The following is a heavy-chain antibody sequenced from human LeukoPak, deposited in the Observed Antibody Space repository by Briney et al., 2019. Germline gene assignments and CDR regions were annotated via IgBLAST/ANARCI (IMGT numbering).Heavy chain of an antibody. CDR3: ARDADRSSWYPNWFDP. Sequence: PGGSLRLSCAASGFTFSSYSMNWVRQAPGKGLEWVSSISSSSSYIYYADSVKGRFTISRDNAKNSLYLQMNSLRAEDTAVYYCARDADRSSWYPNWFDPWGQGTLVTVSS. J-gene: IGHJ5*02. CDR1: GFTFSSYS. CDR2: ISSSSSYI. V-gene: IGHV3-21*01. D-gene: IGHD6-13*01.